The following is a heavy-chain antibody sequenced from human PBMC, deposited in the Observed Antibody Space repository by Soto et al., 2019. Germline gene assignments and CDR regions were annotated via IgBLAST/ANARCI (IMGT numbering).Heavy chain of an antibody. V-gene: IGHV4-31*03. CDR1: GGSISSGGYY. Sequence: QVQLQESGPGLVKPSQTLSLTCTVSGGSISSGGYYWSWIRQHPGKGLEWIGYIYYSGSTYYNPSLKGRVTISVDTSKNQFPRQLSSVTAADTAVYYCARANMVRGVIPYFDYWGQGTLVTVSS. D-gene: IGHD3-10*01. CDR3: ARANMVRGVIPYFDY. CDR2: IYYSGST. J-gene: IGHJ4*02.